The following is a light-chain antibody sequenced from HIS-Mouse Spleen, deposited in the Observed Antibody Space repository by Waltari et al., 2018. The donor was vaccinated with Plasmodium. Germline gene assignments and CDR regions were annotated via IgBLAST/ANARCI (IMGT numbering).Light chain of an antibody. CDR3: YSTDSSGNHRV. J-gene: IGLJ3*02. Sequence: SYELTQPPSVSVSPGQTARITCSGDALPNTYPYLYQQKSGQAPVLVIYEDSKRPSGTPERFSGSSSGTMATLTISGAQVEDEADYYCYSTDSSGNHRVFGGGTKLTVL. CDR2: EDS. CDR1: ALPNTY. V-gene: IGLV3-10*01.